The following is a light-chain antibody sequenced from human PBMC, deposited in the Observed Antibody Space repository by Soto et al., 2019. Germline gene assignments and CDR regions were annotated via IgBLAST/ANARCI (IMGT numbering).Light chain of an antibody. Sequence: DIQMTQSPASLSASVGDRVTVTCRASQSVRTHLNWFQQRPGKAPKLLIYAASSLQRGVPSRFSDRGSETEFTLTISSLQPEDFATYYCQQSYSTPPTFGQGTYLEIK. CDR1: QSVRTH. V-gene: IGKV1-39*01. CDR2: AAS. CDR3: QQSYSTPPT. J-gene: IGKJ2*01.